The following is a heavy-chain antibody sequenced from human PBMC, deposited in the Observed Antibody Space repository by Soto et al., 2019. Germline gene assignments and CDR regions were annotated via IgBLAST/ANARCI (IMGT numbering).Heavy chain of an antibody. V-gene: IGHV4-30-4*01. D-gene: IGHD3-22*01. CDR1: GGSISSGDCY. CDR3: ARAISNDDSSGYYRGQNWFDP. J-gene: IGHJ5*02. Sequence: SETLSLTCTVSGGSISSGDCYWSWIRQPPGKGLEWIGYIYYSGSTYYNPSLKSRVTISVDTSKNQFSLKLSSVTAADTAVYYCARAISNDDSSGYYRGQNWFDPWGQGTLVTVSS. CDR2: IYYSGST.